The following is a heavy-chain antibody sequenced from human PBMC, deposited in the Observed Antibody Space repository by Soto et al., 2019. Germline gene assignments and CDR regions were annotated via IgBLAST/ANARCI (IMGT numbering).Heavy chain of an antibody. Sequence: LSLTCTVSGGSISSGDYYWSWIRQPPGKGLEWIGYIYYSGSTYCSPSLKSRVSISVDTSKNHFSLRVNSVTAADTAVYYCARALYSSTWYGDFDSWGQGTLVTVSS. D-gene: IGHD6-13*01. CDR1: GGSISSGDYY. V-gene: IGHV4-30-4*01. J-gene: IGHJ4*02. CDR3: ARALYSSTWYGDFDS. CDR2: IYYSGST.